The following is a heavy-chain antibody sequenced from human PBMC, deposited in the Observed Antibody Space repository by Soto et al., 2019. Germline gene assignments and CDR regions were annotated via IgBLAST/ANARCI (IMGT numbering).Heavy chain of an antibody. J-gene: IGHJ4*02. CDR1: GFTFSSVA. D-gene: IGHD1-1*01. CDR3: AKLYWNPRYFDY. V-gene: IGHV3-23*01. CDR2: ITDSGGST. Sequence: GGSLRLSCAASGFTFSSVAMAWVRQAPGKGLEWVSSITDSGGSTDYAGSVKGRFTISRDNSRNTLYLQVNSLRADDTAVYYCAKLYWNPRYFDYWGQGTRVTVSS.